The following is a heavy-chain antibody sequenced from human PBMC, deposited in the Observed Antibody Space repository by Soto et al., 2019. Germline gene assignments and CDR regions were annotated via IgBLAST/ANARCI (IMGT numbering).Heavy chain of an antibody. CDR2: IIPIFGTA. D-gene: IGHD5-12*01. Sequence: RASVKVSCKASGGTFSSYAISWVRQAPGQGLEWMGGIIPIFGTANYAQKFQGRVTITADESTSTAYMELSSLRSEDTAVYYCARVTEMATMYFDYWGQGALVTVS. CDR3: ARVTEMATMYFDY. CDR1: GGTFSSYA. J-gene: IGHJ4*02. V-gene: IGHV1-69*13.